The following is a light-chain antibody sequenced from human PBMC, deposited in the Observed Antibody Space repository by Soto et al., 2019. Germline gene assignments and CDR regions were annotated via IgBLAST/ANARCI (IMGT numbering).Light chain of an antibody. J-gene: IGLJ1*01. CDR1: SSDVGSYNL. CDR3: CSYAGSSTYV. CDR2: EDT. Sequence: LTQPASVSGSPGQSITISCTGTSSDVGSYNLVSWYQQHPGKAPKLMIYEDTKRPSGVSNRFSGSKSGNMASLTISGLQAEDEADYYCCSYAGSSTYVFGTGTKVTVL. V-gene: IGLV2-23*01.